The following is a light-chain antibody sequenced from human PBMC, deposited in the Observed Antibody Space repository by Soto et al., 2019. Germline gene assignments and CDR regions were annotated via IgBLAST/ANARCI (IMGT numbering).Light chain of an antibody. V-gene: IGLV3-21*02. CDR1: NIGSKS. J-gene: IGLJ1*01. CDR3: LVWDSRSEHYV. Sequence: LTQSPSVSVAPGQTVSITCGGYNIGSKSVHWYQLKPGQAPVLVVYDDSDRRSGIPERFSGSNSGNTATLTITRVEAGDEADYHCLVWDSRSEHYVFGTGTKVTVL. CDR2: DDS.